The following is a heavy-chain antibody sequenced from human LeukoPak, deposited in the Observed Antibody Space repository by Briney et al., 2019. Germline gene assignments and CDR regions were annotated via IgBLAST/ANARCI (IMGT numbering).Heavy chain of an antibody. Sequence: PGGSLRLSCAASGFTFSSYWMSWVRQAPGKGLEWVANIKQDGSEKYYVDSVKGRFTISRDNSKNTLYLQMNSLRAEDTAVYYCARGRQLVSLNPFDYWGQGTLVTVSS. CDR2: IKQDGSEK. J-gene: IGHJ4*02. V-gene: IGHV3-7*01. D-gene: IGHD6-6*01. CDR1: GFTFSSYW. CDR3: ARGRQLVSLNPFDY.